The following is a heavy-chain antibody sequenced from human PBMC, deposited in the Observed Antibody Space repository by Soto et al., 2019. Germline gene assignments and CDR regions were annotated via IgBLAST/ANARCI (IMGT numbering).Heavy chain of an antibody. CDR3: ARLYTSGWPRSSSDY. V-gene: IGHV1-18*01. D-gene: IGHD6-19*01. CDR1: GYTFTRFG. CDR2: ISTFNGAT. J-gene: IGHJ4*02. Sequence: QVQLVQSGADVKKPGASVKVSCKASGYTFTRFGISWVRQAPGQGLEWMGWISTFNGATNYAQKFKDRITMTTDTPPRTAYMELRGVRSDDTGVYYCARLYTSGWPRSSSDYWGKGPLVTVSS.